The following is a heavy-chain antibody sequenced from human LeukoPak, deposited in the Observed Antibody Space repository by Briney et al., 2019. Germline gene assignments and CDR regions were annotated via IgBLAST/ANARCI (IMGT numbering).Heavy chain of an antibody. Sequence: SETLSLTCAVYGGSFSPYYWSWIRQPPGKGLEWIGEINHSGSTNYNPSLKSRVTMSVDTSKNQFSLRLSSVTAADTAVYYCARGGFYCGGDCYVDYWGQGTLVTVSS. V-gene: IGHV4-34*01. CDR2: INHSGST. J-gene: IGHJ4*02. CDR1: GGSFSPYY. CDR3: ARGGFYCGGDCYVDY. D-gene: IGHD2-21*02.